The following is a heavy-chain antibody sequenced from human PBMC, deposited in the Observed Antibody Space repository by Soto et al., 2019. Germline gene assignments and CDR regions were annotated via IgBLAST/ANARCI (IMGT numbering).Heavy chain of an antibody. J-gene: IGHJ4*02. Sequence: GSLRLSCAASGFTFSSYAMSWVRQAPGKGLEWVSGIGVSGGSTYYADSVKGRFTISRDNSKNMLYLQMNSLRAEDTAVYFCAKLTGCSSTTCYRFFDYWGQGTLVTVSS. CDR1: GFTFSSYA. CDR2: IGVSGGST. V-gene: IGHV3-23*01. CDR3: AKLTGCSSTTCYRFFDY. D-gene: IGHD2-2*01.